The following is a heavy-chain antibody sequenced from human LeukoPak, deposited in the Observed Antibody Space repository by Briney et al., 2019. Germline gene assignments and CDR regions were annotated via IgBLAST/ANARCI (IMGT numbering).Heavy chain of an antibody. CDR1: GFGFGDHG. J-gene: IGHJ4*02. CDR3: ARDFNWVIDY. Sequence: GGSLRLSCAGSGFGFGDHGMVWVRPAPGKGLEWVSGINRNSDSRGYADSLKGRFTISRDNAKNTLYLQMNSLRAEDTALYFCARDFNWVIDYWGQGALVTVSS. V-gene: IGHV3-20*04. CDR2: INRNSDSR. D-gene: IGHD1-1*01.